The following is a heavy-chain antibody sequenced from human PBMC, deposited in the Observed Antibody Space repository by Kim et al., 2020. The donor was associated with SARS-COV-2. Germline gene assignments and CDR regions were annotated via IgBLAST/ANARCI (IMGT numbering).Heavy chain of an antibody. V-gene: IGHV6-1*01. CDR3: ARITGESPAY. CDR2: TYYRSKWND. CDR1: GDSVSSKSAA. Sequence: SQTLSLTCAISGDSVSSKSAAWNWIRQSPSRGLEWLGRTYYRSKWNDNYALSVKSRITLNPDTSKNQFSLQLNSVTPEEAAVDYCARITGESPAYWGQGTLVTVSS. D-gene: IGHD2-8*02. J-gene: IGHJ4*02.